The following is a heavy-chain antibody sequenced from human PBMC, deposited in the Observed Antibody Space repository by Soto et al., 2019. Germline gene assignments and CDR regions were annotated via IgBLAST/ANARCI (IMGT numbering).Heavy chain of an antibody. V-gene: IGHV4-39*01. Sequence: QLQLQESGPGLVKPSETLSLTCNASGGSITSSGSAWGWIRQSPGKGLEWIGTIDYSGNIYYIPSLRSRITISVDTSKNPISLKLSSVTDADTAVYYCARHIHNQGFEYYFDSWGQGTLVTVSS. D-gene: IGHD1-1*01. CDR3: ARHIHNQGFEYYFDS. CDR2: IDYSGNI. CDR1: GGSITSSGSA. J-gene: IGHJ4*02.